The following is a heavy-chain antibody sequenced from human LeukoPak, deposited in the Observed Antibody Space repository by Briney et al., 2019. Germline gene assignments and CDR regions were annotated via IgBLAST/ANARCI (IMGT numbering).Heavy chain of an antibody. CDR2: TNWNSGST. D-gene: IGHD3-10*01. Sequence: GGSLRLSCAASGFTFDDYGMSWVRQAPGKGLEWVSGTNWNSGSTGYADSVKGQFTISRDNAKNSLYLQMNSLRAEDTALYYCARDKDGSGSYYMSGFDYWGQGTLVTVSS. CDR3: ARDKDGSGSYYMSGFDY. V-gene: IGHV3-20*04. J-gene: IGHJ4*02. CDR1: GFTFDDYG.